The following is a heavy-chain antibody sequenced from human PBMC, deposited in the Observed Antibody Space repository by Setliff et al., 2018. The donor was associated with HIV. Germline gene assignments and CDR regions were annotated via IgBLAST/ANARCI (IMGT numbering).Heavy chain of an antibody. CDR1: GGSISSSSYY. V-gene: IGHV4-61*09. CDR3: ARVIAAAGFYYYYYMDV. Sequence: PSETLSLTCTVSGGSISSSSYYWGWIRQPAGKGLEWIGHIYTSGSTNYNPSLKSRVTMSVDTSKNQFSLKLSSVTAADTAVYYCARVIAAAGFYYYYYMDVWGKGTTVTVSS. D-gene: IGHD6-13*01. J-gene: IGHJ6*03. CDR2: IYTSGST.